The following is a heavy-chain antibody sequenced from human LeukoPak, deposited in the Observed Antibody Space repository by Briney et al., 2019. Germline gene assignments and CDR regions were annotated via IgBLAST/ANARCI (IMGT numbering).Heavy chain of an antibody. CDR3: ARVSGRIQIWPQPFGDGMDV. CDR1: ILTFIADV. V-gene: IGHV3-23*01. CDR2: ISVVGGRT. Sequence: GGPRRLSCAASILTFIADVMGWVRQAPGKGLECISAISVVGGRTYYADSVKGRFAISRDNSRNTLYLQMNSLRLEDTAIYYCARVSGRIQIWPQPFGDGMDVWGQGTTVTVSS. J-gene: IGHJ6*02. D-gene: IGHD5-18*01.